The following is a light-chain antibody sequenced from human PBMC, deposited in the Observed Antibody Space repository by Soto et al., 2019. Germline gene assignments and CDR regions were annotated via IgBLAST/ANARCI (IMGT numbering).Light chain of an antibody. Sequence: EIVLTQSPGTLSLSPGERATLSCRASQSVSSSYLAWYQQKPGQAPRLLIYAASSRATGIPARFSGSGSGTDFTLTISSLEPEDFAVYYCQQYDSSPWTFGQGTKVEIK. CDR2: AAS. V-gene: IGKV3-20*01. CDR3: QQYDSSPWT. CDR1: QSVSSSY. J-gene: IGKJ1*01.